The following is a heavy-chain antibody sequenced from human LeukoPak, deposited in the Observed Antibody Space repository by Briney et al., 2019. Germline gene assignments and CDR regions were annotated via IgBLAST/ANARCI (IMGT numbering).Heavy chain of an antibody. V-gene: IGHV4-59*08. J-gene: IGHJ4*02. Sequence: PSETLSLTCTVSGGSISGFYWSWIRQPPGKGLEWIGYIYYTGSTNYNTSLKSRVTISVDTSKNQFSLKLNSVTAADRAVYYCATYLGDTYRYFDYWGQGALVTVSS. CDR3: ATYLGDTYRYFDY. D-gene: IGHD2-2*02. CDR1: GGSISGFY. CDR2: IYYTGST.